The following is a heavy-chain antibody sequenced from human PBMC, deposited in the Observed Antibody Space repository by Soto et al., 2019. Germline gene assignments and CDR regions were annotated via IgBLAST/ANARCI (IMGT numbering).Heavy chain of an antibody. J-gene: IGHJ4*02. CDR3: XXXXXXXXXXXDDY. CDR2: IIPILGIA. CDR1: GGTFSSYX. V-gene: IGHV1-69*02. Sequence: QVQLVQSGAEVKKPGSSVKVSCKASGGTFSSYXXSXXXXXXXXXXXWMGRIIPILGIANYAQKFQGRVTITADKSTXXXXXXXXXXXXXXXXXXXXXXXXXXXXXXXDDYWGQGTLVTVSS.